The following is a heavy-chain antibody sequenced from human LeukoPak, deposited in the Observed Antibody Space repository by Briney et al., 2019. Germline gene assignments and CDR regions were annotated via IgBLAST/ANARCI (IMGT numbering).Heavy chain of an antibody. CDR3: AKVRYCSGVNCYPDDN. V-gene: IGHV3-30*02. CDR1: GFTSSDYS. J-gene: IGHJ4*02. D-gene: IGHD2-15*01. Sequence: PGGSLRLSCAASGFTSSDYSMHWVRQAPGKGLNWVAFIRYDGNNKYYADSVKGRFTISRDNSKNTLYLQMNSLRAEDTAVYYCAKVRYCSGVNCYPDDNWGQGTLVTVSS. CDR2: IRYDGNNK.